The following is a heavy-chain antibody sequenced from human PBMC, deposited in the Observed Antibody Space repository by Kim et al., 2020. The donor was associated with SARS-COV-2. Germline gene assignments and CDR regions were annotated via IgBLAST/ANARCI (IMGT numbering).Heavy chain of an antibody. J-gene: IGHJ2*01. CDR3: AKTCLLYGDNDWYFDL. CDR1: GFTFSSYG. CDR2: IWYDGTNK. D-gene: IGHD4-17*01. Sequence: GGSLRLSCAASGFTFSSYGMHWVRQAPGKGLEWVAVIWYDGTNKYYADSVRGRFTISRDNSKNTVYLQMNSLRAEDTAVYYCAKTCLLYGDNDWYFDLWGRGTLVTVSS. V-gene: IGHV3-33*06.